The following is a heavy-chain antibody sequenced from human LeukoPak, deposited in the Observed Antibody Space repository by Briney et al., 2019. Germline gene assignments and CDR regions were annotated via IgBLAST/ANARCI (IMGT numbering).Heavy chain of an antibody. CDR1: GFTFSSYA. V-gene: IGHV3-23*01. CDR2: ISGSGSTT. J-gene: IGHJ3*02. Sequence: GGSLRLSCAASGFTFSSYAMNWVRQAPGKGLEWVSAISGSGSTTYYADSVKGRFTISRDNSKNTLFLQMNSLTAEDAAIYTCARPRLEYCSGGSCFDAFDIWGQGTMVTVSS. D-gene: IGHD2-15*01. CDR3: ARPRLEYCSGGSCFDAFDI.